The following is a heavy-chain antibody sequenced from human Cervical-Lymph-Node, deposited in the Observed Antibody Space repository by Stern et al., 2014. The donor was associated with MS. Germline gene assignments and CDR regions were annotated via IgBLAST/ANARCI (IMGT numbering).Heavy chain of an antibody. CDR2: ISGSGGST. V-gene: IGHV3-23*04. Sequence: EVHLVESGGGLVQPGGSLRLSCAASGFTFSSYAMNWVRQAPGKGLEWVSAISGSGGSTYYADSVKGRFTISRDKSKNTLYLQMNSLRAEDTAVYYCAKDRLSMIVVVATYWGQGTLVTVSS. CDR1: GFTFSSYA. CDR3: AKDRLSMIVVVATY. D-gene: IGHD3-22*01. J-gene: IGHJ4*02.